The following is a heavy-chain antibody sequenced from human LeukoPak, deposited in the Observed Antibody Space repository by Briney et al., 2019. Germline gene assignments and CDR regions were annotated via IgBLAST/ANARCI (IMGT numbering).Heavy chain of an antibody. D-gene: IGHD1-14*01. V-gene: IGHV4-59*01. Sequence: SETLSLTCTVSGGSISSYYWSWIRQPPGKGLEWIGYIYYSGSTNYNPSLKSRVTISVDTSKNQFSLKLSSVTAADTAVYYCARDRRPGPYYYYYGMDVWGQGTTDTVSS. CDR3: ARDRRPGPYYYYYGMDV. J-gene: IGHJ6*02. CDR2: IYYSGST. CDR1: GGSISSYY.